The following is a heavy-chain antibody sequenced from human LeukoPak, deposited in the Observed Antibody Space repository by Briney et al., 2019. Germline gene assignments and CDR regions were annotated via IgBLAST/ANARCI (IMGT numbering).Heavy chain of an antibody. J-gene: IGHJ4*02. CDR1: GYTFTGYY. V-gene: IGHV1-2*02. CDR2: INPNSGGT. Sequence: GASVMVSCKASGYTFTGYYMHWVRQAPGQGLEWMGWINPNSGGTSYAQKFQGRVTMTRDTSISTAYMELTRLRFDDTAVYYCARAYDNNDYFDYWGQGTLVTVSS. CDR3: ARAYDNNDYFDY. D-gene: IGHD3-22*01.